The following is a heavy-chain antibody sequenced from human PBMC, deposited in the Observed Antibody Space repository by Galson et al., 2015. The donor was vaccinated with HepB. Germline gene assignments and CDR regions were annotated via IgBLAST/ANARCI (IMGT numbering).Heavy chain of an antibody. CDR3: ARAGRMAYCSSTSCSSDY. V-gene: IGHV3-30-3*01. CDR2: ISYDGSNK. D-gene: IGHD2-2*01. Sequence: SLRLSCAASGFTFSSYAMHWVRQAPGKGLEWVAVISYDGSNKYYADSVKGRFTISRDNSKNTLYLQMNSLRAEDTAVYYCARAGRMAYCSSTSCSSDYWGQGTLVTVSS. J-gene: IGHJ4*02. CDR1: GFTFSSYA.